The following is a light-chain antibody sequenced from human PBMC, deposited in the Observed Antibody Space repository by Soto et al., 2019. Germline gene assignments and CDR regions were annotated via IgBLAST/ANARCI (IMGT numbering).Light chain of an antibody. Sequence: VLTQSPGTLSLSPGERATLSCRASQSVSSRYLAWYQQKPGQAPRLLFYAAFMATGTPDRFSGSGSGTDFTLTIDRLEPEDVAVYYCQQYVKSPWTFDQGTKVEIK. CDR2: AA. V-gene: IGKV3-20*01. J-gene: IGKJ1*01. CDR3: QQYVKSPWT. CDR1: QSVSSRY.